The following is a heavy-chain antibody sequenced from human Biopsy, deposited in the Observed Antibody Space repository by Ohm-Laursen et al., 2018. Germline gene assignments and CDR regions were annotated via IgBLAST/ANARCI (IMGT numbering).Heavy chain of an antibody. Sequence: TLSLTCIVSGGSTTSYSWSWIRQPPGKGLEPIGYIYNTGDTTYNPSLQSRVTISLDTSNNQLSLRLRSVTAADAAVYYCARRSAANWYFNLWGRGTLVTVSS. CDR1: GGSTTSYS. CDR2: IYNTGDT. J-gene: IGHJ2*01. D-gene: IGHD6-25*01. V-gene: IGHV4-59*08. CDR3: ARRSAANWYFNL.